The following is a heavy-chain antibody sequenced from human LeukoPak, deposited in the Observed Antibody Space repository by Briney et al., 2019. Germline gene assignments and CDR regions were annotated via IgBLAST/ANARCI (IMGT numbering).Heavy chain of an antibody. CDR2: IYYSGST. V-gene: IGHV4-59*12. CDR3: ARGRDSSGYYFDY. CDR1: GGSISSYY. Sequence: SETLSLTCTVSGGSISSYYWSWIRQPPGKGLEWIGYIYYSGSTYYNPSLKSRVTISVDTSKNQFSLKLSSVTAADTAVYYCARGRDSSGYYFDYWGQGTLVTVSS. J-gene: IGHJ4*02. D-gene: IGHD3-22*01.